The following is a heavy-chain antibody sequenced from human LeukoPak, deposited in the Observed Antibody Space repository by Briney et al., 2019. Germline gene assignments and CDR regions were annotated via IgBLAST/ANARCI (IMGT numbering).Heavy chain of an antibody. Sequence: PSETLSLTCAVYGGSFSGYYWSWIRQPPGPGLEWIGEINHSGSTNYNPSLKSRVTISVDTSKNQFSLRRSSVTAADTAVYYCARVGPHSTRADYWGQGTLVTVSS. D-gene: IGHD6-13*01. CDR1: GGSFSGYY. V-gene: IGHV4-34*01. J-gene: IGHJ4*02. CDR2: INHSGST. CDR3: ARVGPHSTRADY.